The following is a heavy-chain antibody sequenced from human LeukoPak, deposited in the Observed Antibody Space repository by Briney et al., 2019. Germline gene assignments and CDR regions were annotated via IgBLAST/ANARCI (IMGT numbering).Heavy chain of an antibody. V-gene: IGHV4-4*07. CDR3: ARDSTYYDILTGPYYYYGMDV. Sequence: SETLSLTCTVSGGFISSYYCSWIRQPAGKGLEWIGRIYTSGSTNYNPSLKSRVTMSVDTSKNQFSLKLSSVTAADTAVYYCARDSTYYDILTGPYYYYGMDVWGQGTTVTVSS. D-gene: IGHD3-9*01. CDR1: GGFISSYY. J-gene: IGHJ6*02. CDR2: IYTSGST.